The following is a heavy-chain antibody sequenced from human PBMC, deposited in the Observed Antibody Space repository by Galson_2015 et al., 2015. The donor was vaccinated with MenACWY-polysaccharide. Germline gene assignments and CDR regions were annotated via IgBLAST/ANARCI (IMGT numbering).Heavy chain of an antibody. V-gene: IGHV7-4-1*02. J-gene: IGHJ6*02. CDR1: GYSFKNYA. Sequence: SVKVSCKASGYSFKNYAIYWVRQAPGQGLEWMRWIHTNTANPTYAQGFTGRLVFSLDTSISTAFMQISSLKAEDTAVYFCAREHEVGYYSGLDVWGQGTLVTVSS. CDR2: IHTNTANP. CDR3: AREHEVGYYSGLDV. D-gene: IGHD1-26*01.